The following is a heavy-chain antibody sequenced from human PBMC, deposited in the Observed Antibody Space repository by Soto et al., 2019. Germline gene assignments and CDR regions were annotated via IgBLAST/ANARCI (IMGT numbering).Heavy chain of an antibody. V-gene: IGHV3-11*01. CDR1: GFTFSDYY. J-gene: IGHJ4*02. CDR2: ISSSGSTI. CDR3: ARDSGTIFGVVMTGGYYFDY. Sequence: GGSLRLSCAASGFTFSDYYMSWIRQAPGKGLEWVSYISSSGSTIYYADSVKGRFTISRDNAKNSLYLQMNSLRAEDTAVYYCARDSGTIFGVVMTGGYYFDYWGQGTLVTVSS. D-gene: IGHD3-3*01.